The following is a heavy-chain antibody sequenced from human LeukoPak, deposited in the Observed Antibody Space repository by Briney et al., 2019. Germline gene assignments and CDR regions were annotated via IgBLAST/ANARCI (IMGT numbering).Heavy chain of an antibody. J-gene: IGHJ4*02. CDR2: IYWDDDK. V-gene: IGHV2-5*02. D-gene: IGHD3-16*01. CDR1: GLSLSTNKVA. CDR3: AHRTGGKNNFDY. Sequence: SGPTLVKPTQTLTLTCTFSGLSLSTNKVAVGWIRQPPGKALEWLAIIYWDDDKRYSPFLKSRLTITKDTSRNQVVLTMTNMDPMDTATYYCAHRTGGKNNFDYWGQGTLVTVSS.